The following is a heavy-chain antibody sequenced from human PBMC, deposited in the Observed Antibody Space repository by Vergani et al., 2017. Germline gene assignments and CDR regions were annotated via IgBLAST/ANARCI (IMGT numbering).Heavy chain of an antibody. V-gene: IGHV3-23*01. CDR1: GFTFSTYA. D-gene: IGHD3-22*01. CDR2: ISSDGGST. J-gene: IGHJ4*02. Sequence: EVQLLESGGGLVQPGGSLRLSCPASGFTFSTYAMTWVRQAPGKGLEWVSTISSDGGSTYYADSVKGRFTISRDNSKSTLSLQMNSLTAKDMAIYYCAGPQGTSAYCYGGFYYWGQGILVTVSS. CDR3: AGPQGTSAYCYGGFYY.